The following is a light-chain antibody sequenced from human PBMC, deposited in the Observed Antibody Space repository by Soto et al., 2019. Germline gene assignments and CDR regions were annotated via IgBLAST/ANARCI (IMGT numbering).Light chain of an antibody. Sequence: GDRVTITCRASQNINNWIAWYQQKPGKAPKLLIYKASTLKSGVPSRFSGSGSGTEFTLTISSLQPDDFATYYCQHYNSYSEAFGQGTKVELK. CDR1: QNINNW. J-gene: IGKJ1*01. CDR2: KAS. CDR3: QHYNSYSEA. V-gene: IGKV1-5*03.